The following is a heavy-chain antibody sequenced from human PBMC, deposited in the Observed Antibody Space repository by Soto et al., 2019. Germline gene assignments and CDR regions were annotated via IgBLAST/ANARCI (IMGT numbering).Heavy chain of an antibody. D-gene: IGHD3-16*01. J-gene: IGHJ6*02. V-gene: IGHV3-74*01. CDR3: ARGIKNYYGTDV. Sequence: EEHLVESEGGLVQPGGSLRLSCAASGFTFTEYWMHWVRQVPGKGLVWVSRINADGTRTNYADSVKGRFTISRDNAKNTVYLQMNSLRAEDTAVFYCARGIKNYYGTDVWGQGTTVTVSS. CDR2: INADGTRT. CDR1: GFTFTEYW.